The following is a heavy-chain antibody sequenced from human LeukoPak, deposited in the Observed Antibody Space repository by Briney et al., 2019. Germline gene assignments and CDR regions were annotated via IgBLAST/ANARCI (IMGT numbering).Heavy chain of an antibody. CDR1: GVSISTYY. Sequence: SETLSLTCTVSGVSISTYYWSWMRQPAGKGLEWIGHMFVSGKTIYSPSLKSRVTMSLDTSKNQFSLKLSSVTAADTAVYYCAREVSRSTWYFDLWGRGTLVTVSS. D-gene: IGHD1-26*01. V-gene: IGHV4-4*07. CDR3: AREVSRSTWYFDL. CDR2: MFVSGKT. J-gene: IGHJ2*01.